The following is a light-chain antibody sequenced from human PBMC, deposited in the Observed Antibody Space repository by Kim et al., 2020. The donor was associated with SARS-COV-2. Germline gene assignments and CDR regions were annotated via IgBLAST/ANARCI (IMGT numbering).Light chain of an antibody. J-gene: IGLJ1*01. Sequence: QSITISCTGTSSDVGGYNYVSWYQQHPGKAPKLMIYDVSNRPSGVSNRFSGSKSGNTASLTISGLQAEDEADYYCSSYTNSSTLGVFGTGTKVTVL. V-gene: IGLV2-14*03. CDR3: SSYTNSSTLGV. CDR2: DVS. CDR1: SSDVGGYNY.